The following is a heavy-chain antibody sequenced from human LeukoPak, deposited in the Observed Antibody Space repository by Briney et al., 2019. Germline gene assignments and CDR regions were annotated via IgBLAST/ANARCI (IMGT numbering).Heavy chain of an antibody. CDR1: GYTFTSYG. V-gene: IGHV1-18*01. J-gene: IGHJ4*01. CDR3: ARDSPIAAAGTRFDY. Sequence: ASVKVSCKASGYTFTSYGISWVRQAPGQGLEWMGWISAYNGNTNYAQKLQGRVTMTTDTSTSTAYMELRSLRSDDTAVYYCARDSPIAAAGTRFDYWGHGTLVTVSS. CDR2: ISAYNGNT. D-gene: IGHD6-13*01.